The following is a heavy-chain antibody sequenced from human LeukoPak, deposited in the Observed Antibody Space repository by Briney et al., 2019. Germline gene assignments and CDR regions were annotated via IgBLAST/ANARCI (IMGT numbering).Heavy chain of an antibody. CDR3: ARDAPIIPYCTNGVCYTGYDAFDI. D-gene: IGHD2-8*01. CDR1: GGTFSSYA. Sequence: SVKVSCKASGGTFSSYAISWVRQAPGHGLEWMGRIIPIFGTANYAQKFQGRVTITTDESTSTAYMELSSLRSEDTAAYYCARDAPIIPYCTNGVCYTGYDAFDIWGQGTMVTVSS. V-gene: IGHV1-69*05. CDR2: IIPIFGTA. J-gene: IGHJ3*02.